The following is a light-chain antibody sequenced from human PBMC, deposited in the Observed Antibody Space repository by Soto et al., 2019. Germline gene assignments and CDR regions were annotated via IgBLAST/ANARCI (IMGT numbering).Light chain of an antibody. CDR3: SSYGGSNKFV. V-gene: IGLV2-8*01. Sequence: QSALAQPPSASGSRGQSVTISCTGTSSDVGGYNFVSWYQHFPGKAPKLIIYEVTKRPSGVPDRFSGSKSGNTASLTVSGLQTDDEADYYCSSYGGSNKFVFAAGTKVTVL. J-gene: IGLJ1*01. CDR2: EVT. CDR1: SSDVGGYNF.